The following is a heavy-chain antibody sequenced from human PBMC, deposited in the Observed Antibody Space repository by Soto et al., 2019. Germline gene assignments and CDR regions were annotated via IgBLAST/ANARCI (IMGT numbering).Heavy chain of an antibody. V-gene: IGHV3-23*01. D-gene: IGHD1-26*01. CDR1: GFAFSSYA. Sequence: PGGSLRLSCAASGFAFSSYAMSWVRQLPGKGLEWVSAISGGGDHTYYADSVKGRFTISRDNSKNTLYLQMNSLRAEDTAVYYCAKDLVAIVGATTFDDWGQGTLVTVSS. J-gene: IGHJ4*02. CDR3: AKDLVAIVGATTFDD. CDR2: ISGGGDHT.